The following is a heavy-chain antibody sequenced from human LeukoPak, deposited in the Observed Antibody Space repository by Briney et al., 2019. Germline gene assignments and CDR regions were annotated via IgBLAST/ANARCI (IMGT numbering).Heavy chain of an antibody. Sequence: SETLSLTCTVSGGSISCYYWSWIRQPPGKGLEWIGYIYTSGSTNYNPSLKSRVTISVDTSKNQFSLKLSSVTAADTAVYYCASSSSSWYSLHYFDYWGQGTLVTVSS. CDR2: IYTSGST. CDR3: ASSSSSWYSLHYFDY. D-gene: IGHD6-13*01. V-gene: IGHV4-4*09. CDR1: GGSISCYY. J-gene: IGHJ4*02.